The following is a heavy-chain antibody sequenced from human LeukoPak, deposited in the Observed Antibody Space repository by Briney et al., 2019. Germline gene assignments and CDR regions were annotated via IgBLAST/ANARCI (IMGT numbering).Heavy chain of an antibody. Sequence: GRSLRLSCAASGFTFSSYGMHWVRQAPGKGLEWVVVIWYDGSNKYYADSVKGRFTISRDNSKNTLYLQMNSLRAEDTAVYYCARDRRGGNSDWGQGTLVTVSS. J-gene: IGHJ4*02. CDR3: ARDRRGGNSD. CDR2: IWYDGSNK. CDR1: GFTFSSYG. D-gene: IGHD4-23*01. V-gene: IGHV3-33*01.